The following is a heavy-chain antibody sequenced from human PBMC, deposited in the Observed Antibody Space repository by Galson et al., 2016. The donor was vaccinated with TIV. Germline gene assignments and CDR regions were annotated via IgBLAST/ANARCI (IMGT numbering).Heavy chain of an antibody. CDR3: ARAGGAADY. CDR1: GYSFSSYW. V-gene: IGHV5-51*01. Sequence: QSGAEVKRPGESLKISCQGSGYSFSSYWIAWVRQMPGEGLEWMGVIYAGDSDTRYSPSFQGQVTISADKSISTAYLQWSSLRASDTAMYYCARAGGAADYWGQGTLVTVSS. CDR2: IYAGDSDT. J-gene: IGHJ4*02. D-gene: IGHD3-10*01.